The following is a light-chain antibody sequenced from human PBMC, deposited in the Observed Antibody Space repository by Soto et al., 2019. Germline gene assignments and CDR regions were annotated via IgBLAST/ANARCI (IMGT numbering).Light chain of an antibody. J-gene: IGKJ1*01. Sequence: DIVMTQSPGSLAGSLGERATINCRSSQSVLYNSNNDSYLTWYQQKPGQSPKVLIYWASTRDSGVPDRFSGSESGTDFTLTISSLQAEDVAVYYCQQYYNIPWTFGQGTKVDIK. CDR1: QSVLYNSNNDSY. CDR2: WAS. CDR3: QQYYNIPWT. V-gene: IGKV4-1*01.